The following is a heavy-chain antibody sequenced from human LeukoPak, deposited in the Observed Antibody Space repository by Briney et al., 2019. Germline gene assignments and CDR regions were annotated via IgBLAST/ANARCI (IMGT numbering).Heavy chain of an antibody. Sequence: GGSLRLSCAASGFTFSSYAMHWVRQAPGKGLEWVAVISYDGSNKYYADSVKGRFTISRDNSENTLYLQMNSLRAEDTAVYYCASPGIAAAGDYWGQGTLVTVSS. CDR1: GFTFSSYA. V-gene: IGHV3-30*04. CDR2: ISYDGSNK. D-gene: IGHD6-13*01. CDR3: ASPGIAAAGDY. J-gene: IGHJ4*02.